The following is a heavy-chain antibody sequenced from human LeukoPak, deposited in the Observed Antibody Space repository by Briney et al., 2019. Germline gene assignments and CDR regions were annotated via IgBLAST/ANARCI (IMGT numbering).Heavy chain of an antibody. CDR2: ISSSGSTI. J-gene: IGHJ4*02. V-gene: IGHV3-48*03. Sequence: GGSLRLSCAASGFTFSSYEMNWVRQAPGKGLDWVSYISSSGSTIYYADSVKGRFTISRDNAKNSLYLQMNSLRAEDTAVYYCARDNSGYSYGPLNDYWGQGTLVTVSS. CDR1: GFTFSSYE. D-gene: IGHD5-18*01. CDR3: ARDNSGYSYGPLNDY.